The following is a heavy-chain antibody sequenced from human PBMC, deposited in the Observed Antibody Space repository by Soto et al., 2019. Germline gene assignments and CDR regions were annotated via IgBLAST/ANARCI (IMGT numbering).Heavy chain of an antibody. J-gene: IGHJ4*02. V-gene: IGHV1-3*01. CDR2: INAGNGNT. D-gene: IGHD3-16*01. CDR3: ARAVGGPTSNLDY. Sequence: GASVKVSCKASGYTFTSYAMHWVRQAPGQRLEWMGWINAGNGNTKYSQKFQGRVTITRDTSASTAYTELSSLRSEDTAVYYCARAVGGPTSNLDYWGQGTLVTVSS. CDR1: GYTFTSYA.